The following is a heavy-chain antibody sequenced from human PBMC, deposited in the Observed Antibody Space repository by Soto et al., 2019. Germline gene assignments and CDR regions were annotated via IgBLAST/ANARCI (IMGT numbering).Heavy chain of an antibody. CDR3: ARDSVGSGYD. V-gene: IGHV4-59*01. CDR1: GASISDYY. CDR2: IHYRGST. J-gene: IGHJ4*02. Sequence: QVQLQESGPGLVKPSETLSLSCTVSGASISDYYWSWIRQPPGKRPEWIGYIHYRGSTNYNPSLKSRVTMSVDTSNNQFSLRLTSVTAADTAVYYCARDSVGSGYDWGQGTLVTVSS. D-gene: IGHD5-12*01.